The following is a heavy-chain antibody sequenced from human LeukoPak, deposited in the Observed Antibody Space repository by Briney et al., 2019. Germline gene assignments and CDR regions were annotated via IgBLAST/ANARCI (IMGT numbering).Heavy chain of an antibody. D-gene: IGHD3-10*01. CDR2: INHSGST. J-gene: IGHJ4*02. CDR1: GGSFSGYY. V-gene: IGHV4-34*01. Sequence: SETLSLTCAVYGGSFSGYYWSWIRQPPGKGLEWLGEINHSGSTNYNPSLKSRVTISVDTSKNQFSLKLSSVTAADTAVYYCARSRLLWFRELLYDYWGQGTLVTVSS. CDR3: ARSRLLWFRELLYDY.